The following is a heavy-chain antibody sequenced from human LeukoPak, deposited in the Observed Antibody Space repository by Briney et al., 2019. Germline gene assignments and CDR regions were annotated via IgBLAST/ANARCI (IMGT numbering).Heavy chain of an antibody. J-gene: IGHJ4*02. Sequence: AGGPLRLSCAASGFTFSTYAMSWVRQAPGKGLEWVSTITADSTYYADSVKGRFTISRDNAKNSLYLQMNSLRAEDTAVYYCAREGPEFEHGYWGQGTLVTVSS. CDR1: GFTFSTYA. D-gene: IGHD1/OR15-1a*01. CDR3: AREGPEFEHGY. CDR2: ITADST. V-gene: IGHV3-21*01.